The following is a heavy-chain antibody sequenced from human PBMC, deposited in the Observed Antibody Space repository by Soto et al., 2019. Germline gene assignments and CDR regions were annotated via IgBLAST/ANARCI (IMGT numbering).Heavy chain of an antibody. J-gene: IGHJ4*02. V-gene: IGHV3-23*01. D-gene: IGHD2-2*01. Sequence: EVQLLESGGGVVQPGGSLRLSCAASGFTFSSYAMTWVRQAPGKGLEWVSGISGSAGSTYYADSVKGRFTISRDNSKNTLYLQMNNLRAEDTAGYYCAQDVYCSSTSCSFDYWGQGTLVTVSS. CDR2: ISGSAGST. CDR1: GFTFSSYA. CDR3: AQDVYCSSTSCSFDY.